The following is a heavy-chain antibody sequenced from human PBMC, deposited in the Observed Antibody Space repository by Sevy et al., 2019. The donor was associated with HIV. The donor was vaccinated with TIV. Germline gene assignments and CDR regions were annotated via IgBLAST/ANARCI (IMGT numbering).Heavy chain of an antibody. J-gene: IGHJ3*02. V-gene: IGHV4-59*01. D-gene: IGHD3-22*01. CDR1: GGSISSYY. CDR3: ARIAPDSSGFDGGAFDI. CDR2: IYYSGST. Sequence: SETLSLTCTVSGGSISSYYWSWIRQPPGKGLEWIEYIYYSGSTNYNPALKSRVTISVDTSKNQFSLKLSSVTAADTAVYYCARIAPDSSGFDGGAFDIWGQGTMVTVSS.